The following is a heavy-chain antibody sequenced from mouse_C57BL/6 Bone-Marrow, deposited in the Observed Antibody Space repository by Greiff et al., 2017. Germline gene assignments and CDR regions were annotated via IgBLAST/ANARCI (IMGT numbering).Heavy chain of an antibody. V-gene: IGHV1-69*01. J-gene: IGHJ1*03. Sequence: QVQLQQPGAELVMPGASVKLSCKASGYTFTSYWMHWVMQRPGQGLEWIGEIDPSDSYTNYNQTFKGKSTLTVDTSTSTAYMQLSSLTSEDSAVSYCTREELLRSNWYFYFWVRGTAVTVSS. D-gene: IGHD1-1*01. CDR1: GYTFTSYW. CDR3: TREELLRSNWYFYF. CDR2: IDPSDSYT.